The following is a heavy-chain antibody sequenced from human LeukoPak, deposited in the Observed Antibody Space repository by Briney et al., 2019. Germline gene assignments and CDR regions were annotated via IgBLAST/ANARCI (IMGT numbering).Heavy chain of an antibody. Sequence: GGSLRLSCAASGFTFDDYAMHWVRQAPGKGLEWVANINPDGSEKYYVDSVKGRFTISRDNAKNSLSLQMNSLRAEDTAVYYCARDLNWETYWGQGTLVTVSS. D-gene: IGHD7-27*01. CDR2: INPDGSEK. J-gene: IGHJ4*02. V-gene: IGHV3-7*01. CDR1: GFTFDDYA. CDR3: ARDLNWETY.